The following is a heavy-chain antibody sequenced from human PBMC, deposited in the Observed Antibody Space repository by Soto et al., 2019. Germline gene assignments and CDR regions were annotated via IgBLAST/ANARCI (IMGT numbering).Heavy chain of an antibody. Sequence: PGESLKISCKGSGYSFTSYWIGWVRQMPGKGLEWMGIIYPGDSDTKYSPSFQGQVTISADKSITTAYLQWSSLKPSDTAMYYCARHLAVGATSPFDYWGQGTLVTVSS. CDR3: ARHLAVGATSPFDY. CDR2: IYPGDSDT. D-gene: IGHD6-19*01. J-gene: IGHJ4*02. V-gene: IGHV5-51*01. CDR1: GYSFTSYW.